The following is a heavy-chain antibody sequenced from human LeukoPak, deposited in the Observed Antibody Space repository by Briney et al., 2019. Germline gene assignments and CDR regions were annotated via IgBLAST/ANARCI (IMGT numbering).Heavy chain of an antibody. CDR2: IYTSGNT. J-gene: IGHJ5*02. Sequence: SETLSLTCTVSGGSISSGSYYWSWIRQPAGKGLEWIGRIYTSGNTNYNPSLKSRVTISVDTSKNQFSLKLSSVTAADTAVYYCARAVCSSTSCLPEWFDPWGQGTLVTVSS. D-gene: IGHD2-2*01. CDR3: ARAVCSSTSCLPEWFDP. V-gene: IGHV4-61*02. CDR1: GGSISSGSYY.